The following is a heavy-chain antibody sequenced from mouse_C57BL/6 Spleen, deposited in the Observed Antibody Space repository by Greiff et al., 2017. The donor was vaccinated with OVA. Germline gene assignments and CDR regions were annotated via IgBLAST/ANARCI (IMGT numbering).Heavy chain of an antibody. Sequence: QVQLQQSGAELVRPGASVTLSCKASGYTFTDYEMHWVKQTPVHGLEWIGAIDPETGGTAYNQKFKGKAILTADKSSSTAYMELRSLTSEDSAVYYCTRCKFITTVVFDYWGQGTTLTVPS. D-gene: IGHD1-1*01. CDR1: GYTFTDYE. CDR2: IDPETGGT. V-gene: IGHV1-15*01. CDR3: TRCKFITTVVFDY. J-gene: IGHJ2*01.